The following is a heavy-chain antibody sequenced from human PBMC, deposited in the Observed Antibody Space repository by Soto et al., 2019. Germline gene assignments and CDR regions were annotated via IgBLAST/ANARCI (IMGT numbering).Heavy chain of an antibody. J-gene: IGHJ5*02. CDR2: INHSGST. D-gene: IGHD6-19*01. Sequence: ASETLSLTCAVYGGSFSGYYWSWIRQPPGKGLEWIGEINHSGSTNYNPSLKSRVTISVDTSKNQFSLKLSSVTAADTAVYYCARKVAGTGRDWFDPWGQGTLVTVSS. CDR3: ARKVAGTGRDWFDP. CDR1: GGSFSGYY. V-gene: IGHV4-34*01.